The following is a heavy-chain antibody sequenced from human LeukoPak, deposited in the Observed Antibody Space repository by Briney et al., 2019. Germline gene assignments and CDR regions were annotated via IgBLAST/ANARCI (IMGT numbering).Heavy chain of an antibody. D-gene: IGHD6-13*01. Sequence: PGGSLRLSCAASGFTFSIYWMHWVRQAPGKGLEWVSVIYSGGSTYYADSVKGRFTISRDNSKNTLYLQMNSLRAEDTAVYYCARDGIAAAGIPNWGQGTLVTVSS. CDR2: IYSGGST. J-gene: IGHJ4*02. CDR3: ARDGIAAAGIPN. V-gene: IGHV3-53*01. CDR1: GFTFSIYW.